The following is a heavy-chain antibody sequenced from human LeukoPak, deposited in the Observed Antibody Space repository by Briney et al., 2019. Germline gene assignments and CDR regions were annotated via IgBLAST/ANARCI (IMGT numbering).Heavy chain of an antibody. CDR1: GSTVNNNH. Sequence: PGGSLRLSCAASGSTVNNNHMSWVRQAPGKGLEWVSLIYSGGSTYYADSVKGRFTISRDNSKNTLYLQMNSLRAEDTAVYYCARGQRDESNLDYWGQGTLVTVSS. CDR2: IYSGGST. CDR3: ARGQRDESNLDY. D-gene: IGHD4-11*01. V-gene: IGHV3-66*01. J-gene: IGHJ4*02.